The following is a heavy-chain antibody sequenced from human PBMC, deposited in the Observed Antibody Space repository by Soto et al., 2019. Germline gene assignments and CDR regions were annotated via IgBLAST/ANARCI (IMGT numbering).Heavy chain of an antibody. Sequence: GSVRLSCAASGFTFSSYAMSWVRQAPGKGLEWVSAISGSGGSTYYADSVKGRFTISRDNSKNTLYLQMNSLRAEDTAVYYCAKVGEAAMVTSGMDVWGQGPTVSVSS. CDR1: GFTFSSYA. CDR2: ISGSGGST. J-gene: IGHJ6*02. D-gene: IGHD5-18*01. CDR3: AKVGEAAMVTSGMDV. V-gene: IGHV3-23*01.